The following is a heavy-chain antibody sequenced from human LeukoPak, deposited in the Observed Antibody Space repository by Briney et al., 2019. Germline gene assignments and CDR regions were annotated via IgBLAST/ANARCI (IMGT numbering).Heavy chain of an antibody. V-gene: IGHV1-8*02. CDR3: ARADFWSGYAIDY. CDR2: MNPNSGNT. J-gene: IGHJ4*02. D-gene: IGHD3-3*01. CDR1: GYTFTGYY. Sequence: GASVKVSCKASGYTFTGYYMHWVRQAPGQGLEWMGWMNPNSGNTGYAQKFQGRVTMTRNTSISTAYMELSSLRSEDTAVYYCARADFWSGYAIDYWGQGTLVTVSS.